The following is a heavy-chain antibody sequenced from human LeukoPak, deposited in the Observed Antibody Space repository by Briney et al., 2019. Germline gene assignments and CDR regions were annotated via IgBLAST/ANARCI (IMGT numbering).Heavy chain of an antibody. J-gene: IGHJ3*02. CDR1: GYIFTNHY. V-gene: IGHV1-46*01. Sequence: GASVKVSCKSSGYIFTNHYMHWVRQAPGQGLEWMGLINPSGGNTNYAQNFQGRVTMTRDTSTSTVYMGLSSLRSEDTAVYYCARVRDGYNDAYDIWGQGTMVTVPS. CDR3: ARVRDGYNDAYDI. CDR2: INPSGGNT. D-gene: IGHD5-24*01.